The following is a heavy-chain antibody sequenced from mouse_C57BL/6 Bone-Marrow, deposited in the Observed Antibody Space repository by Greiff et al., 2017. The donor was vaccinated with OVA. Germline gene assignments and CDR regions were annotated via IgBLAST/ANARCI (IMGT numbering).Heavy chain of an antibody. CDR2: ISSGGDYI. CDR3: TREWDGSALAY. Sequence: EVQGVESGEGLVKPGGSLKLSCAASGFTFSSYAMSWVRQTPEKRLEWVAYISSGGDYIYYADTVKGRFTISRDNARNTLYLQMSSLKSEDTAMYYCTREWDGSALAYWGQGTTLTVSS. CDR1: GFTFSSYA. D-gene: IGHD1-1*01. V-gene: IGHV5-9-1*02. J-gene: IGHJ2*01.